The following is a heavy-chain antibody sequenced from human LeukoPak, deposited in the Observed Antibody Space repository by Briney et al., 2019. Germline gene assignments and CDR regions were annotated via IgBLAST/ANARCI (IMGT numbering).Heavy chain of an antibody. CDR1: GFTFSSYA. CDR2: ISGSGGST. J-gene: IGHJ6*02. CDR3: AKDACCSGGSCYCDYYYYGMDV. D-gene: IGHD2-15*01. V-gene: IGHV3-23*01. Sequence: PGGSLRLSCAASGFTFSSYAMSWVRQAPRKGLEWVSAISGSGGSTYYADSVKGRFTISRDNSKNTLYLQMNSLRAEDTAVYYCAKDACCSGGSCYCDYYYYGMDVWGQGTTVTVSS.